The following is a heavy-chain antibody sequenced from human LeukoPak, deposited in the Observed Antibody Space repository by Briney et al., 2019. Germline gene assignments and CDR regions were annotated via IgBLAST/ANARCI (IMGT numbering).Heavy chain of an antibody. CDR2: ISGSGGST. D-gene: IGHD1-26*01. CDR3: AKEGGRRHRGIVGANSLDY. J-gene: IGHJ4*02. V-gene: IGHV3-23*01. CDR1: GFTFSSYA. Sequence: PGGSLRLSCAAPGFTFSSYAMSWVRQAPGKGLEWVSAISGSGGSTYYADSVKGRFTISRDNSKNTLYLQMNSLRAEDTAVYYCAKEGGRRHRGIVGANSLDYWGQGTLVTVSS.